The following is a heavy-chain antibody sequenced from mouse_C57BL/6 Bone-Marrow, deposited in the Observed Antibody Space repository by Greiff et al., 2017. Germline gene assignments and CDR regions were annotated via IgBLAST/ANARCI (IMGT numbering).Heavy chain of an antibody. CDR3: ARTDYYGSRN. CDR1: GYTFTSYW. Sequence: VQLQQPGAELVKPGASVKLSCKASGYTFTSYWLHWVKQRPGQGLEWIGMIHPNSGSTNYNEKFKSKATLTVDKSSSTAYMQLSSLTTEDSAVYYCARTDYYGSRNWGKGTLVTVSA. D-gene: IGHD1-1*01. V-gene: IGHV1-64*01. J-gene: IGHJ3*01. CDR2: IHPNSGST.